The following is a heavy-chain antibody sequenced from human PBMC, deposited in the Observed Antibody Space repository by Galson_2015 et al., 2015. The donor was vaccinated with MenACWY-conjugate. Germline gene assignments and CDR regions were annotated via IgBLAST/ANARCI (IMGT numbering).Heavy chain of an antibody. Sequence: SLRLSCAASGFTFGSFSMNWVRQAPGKGLEWVSSISATSATIYYADSVKGRFAISRDNARNSLYLQMNSLTAEDTAVYYCARTSAGYCSNTNCYVSIDYWGQGTLVTVSS. CDR1: GFTFGSFS. D-gene: IGHD2-2*01. V-gene: IGHV3-21*01. CDR2: ISATSATI. J-gene: IGHJ4*02. CDR3: ARTSAGYCSNTNCYVSIDY.